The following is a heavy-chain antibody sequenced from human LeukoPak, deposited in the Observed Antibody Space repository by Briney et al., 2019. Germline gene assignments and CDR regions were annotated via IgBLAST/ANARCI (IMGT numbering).Heavy chain of an antibody. J-gene: IGHJ4*02. CDR3: ARSAPYCSGGSCYHY. V-gene: IGHV4-59*01. Sequence: SETLSLTCTVSGGSISSYYRSWIRQPPGKGLEWIGYIYYSGSTNYNPSLKSRVTISVDTSKNQFSLKLSSVTAADTAVYYCARSAPYCSGGSCYHYWGQGTLVTVSS. CDR2: IYYSGST. CDR1: GGSISSYY. D-gene: IGHD2-15*01.